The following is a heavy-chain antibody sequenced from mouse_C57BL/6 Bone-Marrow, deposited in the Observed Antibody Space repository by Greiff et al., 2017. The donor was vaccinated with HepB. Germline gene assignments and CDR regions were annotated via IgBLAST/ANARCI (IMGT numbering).Heavy chain of an antibody. J-gene: IGHJ3*01. Sequence: QVQLQQPGAELVRPGSSVKLSCKASGYTFTSYCMDWVQQSPGQGLEWIGNIYPSDSETHYNQKFKDKATLTVDKSSSTAYMQLSSLTSEDSAVYYCARLWDWGQGTLVTVSA. D-gene: IGHD4-1*01. CDR1: GYTFTSYC. V-gene: IGHV1-61*01. CDR3: ARLWD. CDR2: IYPSDSET.